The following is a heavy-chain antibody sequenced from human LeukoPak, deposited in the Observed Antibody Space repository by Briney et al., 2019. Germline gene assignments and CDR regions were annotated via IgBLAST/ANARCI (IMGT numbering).Heavy chain of an antibody. CDR3: AKSSAAILAPFDY. CDR1: GFTFSNYA. Sequence: GGSLRLSCATSGFTFSNYAMSWVRQAPGKGLEWVSVISGSGGNTYYADSVQGRFTISRDNSKNTLYLQMNTLRAEDTALYYCAKSSAAILAPFDYWGQGTLVTVSS. CDR2: ISGSGGNT. D-gene: IGHD2-2*01. J-gene: IGHJ4*02. V-gene: IGHV3-23*01.